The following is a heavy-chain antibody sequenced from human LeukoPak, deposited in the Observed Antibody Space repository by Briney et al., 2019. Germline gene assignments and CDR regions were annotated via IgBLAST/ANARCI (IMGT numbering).Heavy chain of an antibody. CDR1: GITLKSYA. V-gene: IGHV3-23*01. D-gene: IGHD3-22*01. CDR2: ITSRWGNT. Sequence: WGSLRLPCEASGITLKSYAMSWVRQAPGKGPEWVSVITSRWGNTYYADSVKGRFTISRDNSISTHYLQMNSLEAELSDRYWYASYDRSAYYLYRYFTYWGQGTLVTVSS. CDR3: ASYDRSAYYLYRYFTY. J-gene: IGHJ4*02.